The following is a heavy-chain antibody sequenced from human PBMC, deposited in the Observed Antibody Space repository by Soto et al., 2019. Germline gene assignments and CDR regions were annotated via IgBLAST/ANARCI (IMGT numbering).Heavy chain of an antibody. CDR1: GYTFTSYY. D-gene: IGHD3-16*01. CDR3: ARDRDLWGRLYYYYMDV. Sequence: GASVKVSCKASGYTFTSYYMHWVRQAPGQGLEWMGIINPSGGSTSYAQKFQGRVTITRDTSTSTAYMELSSLRSEDTAVYYCARDRDLWGRLYYYYMDVWGKGTTVTVSS. J-gene: IGHJ6*03. CDR2: INPSGGST. V-gene: IGHV1-46*01.